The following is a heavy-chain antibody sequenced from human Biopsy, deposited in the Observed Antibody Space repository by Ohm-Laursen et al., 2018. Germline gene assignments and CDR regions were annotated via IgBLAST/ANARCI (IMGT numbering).Heavy chain of an antibody. J-gene: IGHJ5*02. Sequence: GTLSLTCAVYGGSFNGYFWSWIRQPPGKGLEWIGDITQSGSTNYSPSLKSRVTMSVDTSKNQFSLILSSMTAADTAVYYCAREPRIAAVAYFDPWGQGTLVTVSP. V-gene: IGHV4-34*01. CDR3: AREPRIAAVAYFDP. CDR2: ITQSGST. D-gene: IGHD6-13*01. CDR1: GGSFNGYF.